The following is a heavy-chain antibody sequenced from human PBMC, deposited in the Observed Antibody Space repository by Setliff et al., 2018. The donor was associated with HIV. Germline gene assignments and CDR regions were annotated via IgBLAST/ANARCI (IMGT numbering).Heavy chain of an antibody. Sequence: ASVKVSCKASGATFSSYGISWVRQAPGHGLEWMGWISPNFGHTNYAQKFQGRVTMTTDTSTSTAYMELRSLRSDDTAVYYCARLGSGWSDSYYYAMDVWGQGTTVTVSS. J-gene: IGHJ6*02. CDR2: ISPNFGHT. D-gene: IGHD6-19*01. V-gene: IGHV1-18*01. CDR3: ARLGSGWSDSYYYAMDV. CDR1: GATFSSYG.